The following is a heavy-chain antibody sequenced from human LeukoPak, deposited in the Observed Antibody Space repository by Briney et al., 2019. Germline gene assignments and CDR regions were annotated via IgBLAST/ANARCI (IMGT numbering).Heavy chain of an antibody. J-gene: IGHJ4*02. CDR3: AREYSAFDF. CDR2: IYCSGST. CDR1: GDPITISSEY. D-gene: IGHD5-12*01. V-gene: IGHV4-61*01. Sequence: SETLSLTCTASGDPITISSEYRWPWIRQPPRKGLEWIGYIYCSGSTNYNPSLQSRVTISVDTSNNQFSLKLASVTAADTAVYYCAREYSAFDFWGQGTLVTVSS.